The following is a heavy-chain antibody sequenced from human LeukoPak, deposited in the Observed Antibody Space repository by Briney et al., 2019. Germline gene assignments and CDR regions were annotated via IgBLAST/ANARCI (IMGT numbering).Heavy chain of an antibody. CDR3: ARGLGCSSTSCYTSDYYYYMDV. V-gene: IGHV1-8*03. D-gene: IGHD2-2*02. Sequence: ASVKVSCKASGYTFTSYDINWVRQATGQGLEWMGWMNPNSGNTGYAQKLQGRVTITRNTSISTAYMELSSLRSEDTAVYYCARGLGCSSTSCYTSDYYYYMDVWGKGTTVTVSS. CDR2: MNPNSGNT. CDR1: GYTFTSYD. J-gene: IGHJ6*03.